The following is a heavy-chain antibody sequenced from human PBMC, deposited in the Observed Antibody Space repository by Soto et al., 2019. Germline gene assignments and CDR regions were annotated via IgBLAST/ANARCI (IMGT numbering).Heavy chain of an antibody. V-gene: IGHV1-58*01. J-gene: IGHJ6*02. Sequence: SVKVSCKASGFTFTSSAVQWVRQARGQRLEWIGWIVVGSGNTNYAQKFQERVTITRDMSTSTAYMELSSLRSEDTAVYYCAADSPAGTYYYYYYGMDVWGQGTTVTVSS. CDR1: GFTFTSSA. D-gene: IGHD6-13*01. CDR2: IVVGSGNT. CDR3: AADSPAGTYYYYYYGMDV.